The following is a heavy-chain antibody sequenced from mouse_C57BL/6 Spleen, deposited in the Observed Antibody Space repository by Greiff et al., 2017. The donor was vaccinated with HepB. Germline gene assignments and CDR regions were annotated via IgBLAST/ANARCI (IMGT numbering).Heavy chain of an antibody. J-gene: IGHJ1*03. CDR3: TRDGTGWYFDV. CDR1: GFTFSSYA. Sequence: EVHLVESGEGLVKPGGSLKLSCAASGFTFSSYAMSWVRQTPEKRLEWVAYISSGGDDIYYADTVKGRFTISRENARNTLYLQMSSLKSEDKAMYYGTRDGTGWYFDVWGTGTTVTVSS. D-gene: IGHD3-3*01. CDR2: ISSGGDDI. V-gene: IGHV5-9-1*02.